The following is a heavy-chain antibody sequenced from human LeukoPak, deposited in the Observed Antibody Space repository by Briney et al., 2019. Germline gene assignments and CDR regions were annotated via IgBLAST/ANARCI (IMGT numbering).Heavy chain of an antibody. V-gene: IGHV3-30-3*01. Sequence: PGGSLRLSCAASGFTFSSYAMHWVRQAPGKGLEWVAVISYDGSNKYYADSVKGRFTISRDNSKNTLYLQVNSLRAEDTAVYYCARDLQAGYDILTGYPDYCGQGTLVTVSS. CDR3: ARDLQAGYDILTGYPDY. D-gene: IGHD3-9*01. CDR2: ISYDGSNK. CDR1: GFTFSSYA. J-gene: IGHJ4*02.